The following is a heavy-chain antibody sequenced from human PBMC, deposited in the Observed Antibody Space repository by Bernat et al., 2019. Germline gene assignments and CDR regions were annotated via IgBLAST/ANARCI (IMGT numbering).Heavy chain of an antibody. D-gene: IGHD4-17*01. CDR1: GYTFTGYN. V-gene: IGHV1-2*02. CDR2: INPNSGGT. Sequence: QVQLVQSGAEVKKPGASVKVSCKASGYTFTGYNMHWVRKAPGQGLEGMGWINPNSGGTNYAQKFPARVTMTSDTSISTAYMEVSRLRSDDSAVYYCAREELYGDYGYWGQGTLVTVSS. CDR3: AREELYGDYGY. J-gene: IGHJ4*02.